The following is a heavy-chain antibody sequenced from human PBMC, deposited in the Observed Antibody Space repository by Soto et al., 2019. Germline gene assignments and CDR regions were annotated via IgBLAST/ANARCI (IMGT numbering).Heavy chain of an antibody. V-gene: IGHV1-69*01. CDR2: IIPILNTA. CDR1: GGTFSSYS. CDR3: ARVDYDSTYGFYYYGLDV. Sequence: QVHLVQSGAEVKKPGSSVRVSCKTSGGTFSSYSFTWVRQAPGQGLEWMGEIIPILNTANFAQQFPSRVTSTADEPTSTVYMDLSSLSPDDAAVYYWARVDYDSTYGFYYYGLDVWGQGTTVTVS. D-gene: IGHD3-10*01. J-gene: IGHJ6*02.